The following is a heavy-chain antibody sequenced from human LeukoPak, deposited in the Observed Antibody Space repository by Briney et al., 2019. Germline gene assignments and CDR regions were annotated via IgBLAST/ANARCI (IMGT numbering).Heavy chain of an antibody. D-gene: IGHD5-18*01. CDR1: GFTFSSYW. V-gene: IGHV3-7*03. CDR3: ARARSSYGYGDAFDI. J-gene: IGHJ3*02. Sequence: GGSLRLSCAASGFTFSSYWMSCVRQAPGKGLEWVANIKQDGSEKYYVDSVKGRFTISRDNAKNSLYLQMNSLRAEDTALYYCARARSSYGYGDAFDIWGQGTMVTVSS. CDR2: IKQDGSEK.